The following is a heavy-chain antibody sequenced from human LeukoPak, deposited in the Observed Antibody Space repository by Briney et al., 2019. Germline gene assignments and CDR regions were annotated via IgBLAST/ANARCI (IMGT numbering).Heavy chain of an antibody. CDR1: GFTFSTYS. Sequence: GGSLRLSCAASGFTFSTYSMNWVRQAPGKGLEWISYISSSSTAIYYADSVKGRFTISRDNAKNSLYLQMNSLRAEDTAVYYCARDAAVVGTHPPDYWGQGMLVTVSS. J-gene: IGHJ4*02. CDR3: ARDAAVVGTHPPDY. D-gene: IGHD4-23*01. CDR2: ISSSSTAI. V-gene: IGHV3-48*04.